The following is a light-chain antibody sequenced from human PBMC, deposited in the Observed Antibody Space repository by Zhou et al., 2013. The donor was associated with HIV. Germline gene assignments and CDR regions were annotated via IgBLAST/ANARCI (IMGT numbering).Light chain of an antibody. J-gene: IGKJ1*01. Sequence: DIVMTQSPLSLPVTPGEPASISCRSSQSLLHSNGYNYLDWYLQKPGQSPQVLIYEVSSRFSGVPDRFSGSGSGTDFTLRISRVEAEDVGVYYCMQGIYHPWTFGQGTKVEIK. CDR3: MQGIYHPWT. V-gene: IGKV2-29*02. CDR1: QSLLHSNGYNY. CDR2: EVS.